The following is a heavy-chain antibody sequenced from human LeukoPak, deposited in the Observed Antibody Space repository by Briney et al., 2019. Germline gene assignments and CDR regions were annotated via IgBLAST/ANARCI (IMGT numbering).Heavy chain of an antibody. CDR1: GGSISSSNW. Sequence: TETLSLTCAVSGGSISSSNWWSWVRQPPGKGLEWIGEIYHSGSTNYNPSLKSRVTISVDKSKNQFSLKLSSVTAADTAVYYCARKDYDSGQFDSWGQGTLVTVSS. D-gene: IGHD3-22*01. V-gene: IGHV4-4*02. J-gene: IGHJ4*02. CDR3: ARKDYDSGQFDS. CDR2: IYHSGST.